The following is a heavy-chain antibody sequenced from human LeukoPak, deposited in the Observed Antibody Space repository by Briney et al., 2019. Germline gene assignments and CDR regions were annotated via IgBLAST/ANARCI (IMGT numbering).Heavy chain of an antibody. J-gene: IGHJ6*02. CDR1: GGSFSGYY. CDR3: ARGPYSYGYLAYYAMDV. CDR2: INHSGST. D-gene: IGHD5-18*01. Sequence: PSETLSLTCAVYGGSFSGYYWSWIRQPPGKGLEWIGEINHSGSTNYNPSLKSRVTISVDTSKNQFSLKLSSVTAADTAVYYCARGPYSYGYLAYYAMDVRGQGTTVTVSS. V-gene: IGHV4-34*01.